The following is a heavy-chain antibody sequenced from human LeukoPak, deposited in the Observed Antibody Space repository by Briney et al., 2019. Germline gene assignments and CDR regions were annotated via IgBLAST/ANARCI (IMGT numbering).Heavy chain of an antibody. CDR3: VRREGYSSSPLGS. D-gene: IGHD2-15*01. J-gene: IGHJ5*02. Sequence: PSETLSLTCTVSGGSIYNYWTWIQQPPGKGLEWIGYIHSSGSIHYNPSVRSRVTMSLDTSKNQFSFNLTSVTAADTAVYYCVRREGYSSSPLGSWGQGTLVTVSS. CDR2: IHSSGSI. V-gene: IGHV4-59*08. CDR1: GGSIYNY.